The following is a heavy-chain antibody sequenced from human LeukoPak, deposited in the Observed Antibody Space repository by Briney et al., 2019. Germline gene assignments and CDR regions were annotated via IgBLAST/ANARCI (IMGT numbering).Heavy chain of an antibody. CDR1: GGSISSGGYS. V-gene: IGHV4-30-2*01. J-gene: IGHJ4*02. CDR2: IYHSGST. CDR3: AGGSSSWSIDY. D-gene: IGHD6-13*01. Sequence: SETLSLTCAVSGGSISSGGYSWSWIRQPPGKGLEWIGYIYHSGSTYYNPSLKSRVTISVDRSKNQFSLKLSSVTAADTAVYYCAGGSSSWSIDYWGQGTLVTVSS.